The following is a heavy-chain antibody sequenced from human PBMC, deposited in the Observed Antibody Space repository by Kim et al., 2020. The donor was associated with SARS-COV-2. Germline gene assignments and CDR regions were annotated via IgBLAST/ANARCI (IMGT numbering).Heavy chain of an antibody. Sequence: YAQKLQGRVTMTTDTSTSTAYMELRSLRSDDTAVYYCAVHSGYDVAFDPWGQGTLVTVSS. J-gene: IGHJ5*02. V-gene: IGHV1-18*01. CDR3: AVHSGYDVAFDP. D-gene: IGHD5-12*01.